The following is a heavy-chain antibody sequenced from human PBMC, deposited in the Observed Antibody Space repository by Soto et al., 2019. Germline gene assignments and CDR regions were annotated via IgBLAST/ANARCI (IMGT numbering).Heavy chain of an antibody. CDR3: TSYSLGYCTGNSCYGYFDN. D-gene: IGHD2-2*01. CDR1: GFSFRDAW. V-gene: IGHV3-15*07. J-gene: IGHJ4*02. CDR2: IKSKNHGGAA. Sequence: GGSLRLSCAASGFSFRDAWMNWVRQAPGKGLEWVGRIKSKNHGGAADDAAPVKGRFTISRDDSKNTLYLQMNNLKTDDTAVYYCTSYSLGYCTGNSCYGYFDNRGQGTLVTVSS.